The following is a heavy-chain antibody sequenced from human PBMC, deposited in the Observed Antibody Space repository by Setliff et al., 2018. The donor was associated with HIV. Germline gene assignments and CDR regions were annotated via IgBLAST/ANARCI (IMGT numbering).Heavy chain of an antibody. J-gene: IGHJ4*02. D-gene: IGHD6-19*01. Sequence: ASVKVSCKASGYTLTTYGISWVRQAPGQGLEWMGWINTETGNPMYAQGFTGRFVFSLDTSVSTAYMELSSLRSEDTAVYYCARIAWPWWQWLVRSGKWYFDCWGQGTLVTVSS. CDR3: ARIAWPWWQWLVRSGKWYFDC. CDR1: GYTLTTYG. V-gene: IGHV7-4-1*02. CDR2: INTETGNP.